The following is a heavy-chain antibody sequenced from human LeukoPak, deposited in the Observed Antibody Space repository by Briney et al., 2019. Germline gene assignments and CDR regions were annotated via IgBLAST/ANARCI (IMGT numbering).Heavy chain of an antibody. CDR1: GFTFSSYS. J-gene: IGHJ4*02. V-gene: IGHV3-21*01. CDR3: ARDSAGSGVDY. CDR2: ISSSSSYI. Sequence: GGSLRLSCAASGFTFSSYSMNWVRQAPGKGLEWVSSISSSSSYIYYADSVKGRFTISRDNSKNTLYLQMNGLRAEDTAVYHCARDSAGSGVDYWGQGTLVTVSS. D-gene: IGHD6-19*01.